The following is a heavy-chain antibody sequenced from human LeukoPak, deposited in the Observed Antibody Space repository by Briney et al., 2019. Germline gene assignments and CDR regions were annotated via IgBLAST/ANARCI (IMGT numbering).Heavy chain of an antibody. D-gene: IGHD6-13*01. CDR1: GDSVSSSY. J-gene: IGHJ4*02. V-gene: IGHV4-4*07. CDR3: AKDSSTWGNLAGHFDS. Sequence: SETLSLTCTVSGDSVSSSYWSWIRLPPGKGLEWIGRFYASGTTNTSPSLKSRVTMSVDTSKNQFSLKLSSVTAADTAVYYCAKDSSTWGNLAGHFDSWGQGTLVTVSS. CDR2: FYASGTT.